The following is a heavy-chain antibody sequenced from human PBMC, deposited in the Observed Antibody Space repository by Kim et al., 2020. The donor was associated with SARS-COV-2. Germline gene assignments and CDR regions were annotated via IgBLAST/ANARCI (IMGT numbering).Heavy chain of an antibody. J-gene: IGHJ4*02. D-gene: IGHD3-22*01. CDR3: ASVPPISITMIVGLD. CDR2: IIPNFGTA. Sequence: SVKVSCKASGDTFSSYAISWVRQAPGQGLEWMGGIIPNFGTANYAQKFQGRVTITADKSTSTAYMELSSLRSEDTAVYYCASVPPISITMIVGLDWGQGTLVTVSS. CDR1: GDTFSSYA. V-gene: IGHV1-69*06.